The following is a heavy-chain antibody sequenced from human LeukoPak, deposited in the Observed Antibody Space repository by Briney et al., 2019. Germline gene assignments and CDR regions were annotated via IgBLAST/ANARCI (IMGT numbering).Heavy chain of an antibody. CDR3: ARDGLNTMVRGKIHYNYMDV. CDR1: GFTFSTFAM. CDR2: INHSGST. V-gene: IGHV4-4*02. Sequence: GSLRLSCAASGFTFSTFAMIWVRQPPGKGLEWIGEINHSGSTHYNPSLKSRVTISVDTSKNQFSLKLSSVTAADTAVYYCARDGLNTMVRGKIHYNYMDVWGKGTTVSISS. D-gene: IGHD3-10*01. J-gene: IGHJ6*03.